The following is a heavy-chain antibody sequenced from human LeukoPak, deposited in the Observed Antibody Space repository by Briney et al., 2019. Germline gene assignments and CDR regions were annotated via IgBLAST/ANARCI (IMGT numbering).Heavy chain of an antibody. Sequence: ASVKVSCKASGYTFTSYAMHWVRQAPGQRLEWMGWINAGNGNTKYSQKFQGRVTITRDTSASTAYMELSSLRSEDTAVYYCASVILPPYYYYYYGMDVWGQGTTVTVSS. V-gene: IGHV1-3*01. CDR2: INAGNGNT. J-gene: IGHJ6*02. CDR1: GYTFTSYA. D-gene: IGHD2-21*02. CDR3: ASVILPPYYYYYYGMDV.